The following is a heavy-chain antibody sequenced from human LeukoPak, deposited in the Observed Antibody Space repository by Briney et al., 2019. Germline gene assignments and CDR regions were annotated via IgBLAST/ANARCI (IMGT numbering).Heavy chain of an antibody. J-gene: IGHJ4*02. D-gene: IGHD3-22*01. CDR2: VSGNGGST. V-gene: IGHV3-64D*09. CDR3: VKDYDSSGYPNYFDY. CDR1: GFTFSSYD. Sequence: GRSLRLSCSASGFTFSSYDMNWVRQAPGKGLEYVSGVSGNGGSTYYADSVKGRFTISRDNSKNTLYLQMSTLRAEDTAVYYCVKDYDSSGYPNYFDYWGQGTLVTVSS.